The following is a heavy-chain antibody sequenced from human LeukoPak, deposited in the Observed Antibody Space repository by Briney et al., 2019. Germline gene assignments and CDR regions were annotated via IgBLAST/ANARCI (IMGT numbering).Heavy chain of an antibody. Sequence: PSQTLSLTCTVSGGSISSCSYYWSWIRQPAGKGLEWIGRIYTSGSTNYNPSLKSRVTISVDTSKNQFSLKLSSVTAADTAVYYCAREVDYSPPDQFEWFDPWGQGTLVTVSS. D-gene: IGHD2-15*01. CDR3: AREVDYSPPDQFEWFDP. J-gene: IGHJ5*02. CDR1: GGSISSCSYY. V-gene: IGHV4-61*02. CDR2: IYTSGST.